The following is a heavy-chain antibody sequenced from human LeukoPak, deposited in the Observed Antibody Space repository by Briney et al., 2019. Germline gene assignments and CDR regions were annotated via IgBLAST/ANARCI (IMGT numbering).Heavy chain of an antibody. D-gene: IGHD3-16*01. CDR1: VGSISSSY. J-gene: IGHJ3*02. Sequence: PSETLSLTCTVSVGSISSSYWSWIRQPPGKGLEWIGYIYYSGSTNYNTSLKSRVTISVDTSKNQFSLKLSSVTAADTAVYYCARPARQWGSAPGAFDIWGQGTMVTVSS. CDR3: ARPARQWGSAPGAFDI. CDR2: IYYSGST. V-gene: IGHV4-59*01.